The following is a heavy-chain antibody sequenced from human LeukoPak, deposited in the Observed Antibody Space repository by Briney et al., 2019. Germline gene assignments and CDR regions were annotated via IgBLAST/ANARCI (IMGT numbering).Heavy chain of an antibody. CDR2: INPEATTT. V-gene: IGHV3-74*01. J-gene: IGHJ3*02. Sequence: GGSLRLSCADSGFTLSMYWMHWVRQAPGKGLVWVSRINPEATTTNYADSVKGRFTISRDNAKNSLYLQMNSLRAEDMALYYCAKDISPRGYSLYDAFDIWGQGTMVTVSS. CDR1: GFTLSMYW. D-gene: IGHD5/OR15-5a*01. CDR3: AKDISPRGYSLYDAFDI.